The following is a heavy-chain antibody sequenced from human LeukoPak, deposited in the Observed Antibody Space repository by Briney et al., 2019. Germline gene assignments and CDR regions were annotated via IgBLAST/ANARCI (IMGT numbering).Heavy chain of an antibody. CDR1: GGSIRNHY. V-gene: IGHV4-59*07. D-gene: IGHD5-18*01. CDR3: ARNMGYADGTDAFDI. J-gene: IGHJ3*02. CDR2: IYYSEAT. Sequence: SDTLSLTCTASGGSIRNHYWSWLRQPPGKGREWLGYIYYSEATNYNPSLKRRVTISLDTSQQQFSLNLSSVTAADTAVEYCARNMGYADGTDAFDIWGQGTVVTVSS.